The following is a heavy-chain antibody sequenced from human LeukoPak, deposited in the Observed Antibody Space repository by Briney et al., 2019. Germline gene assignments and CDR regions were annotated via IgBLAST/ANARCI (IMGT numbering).Heavy chain of an antibody. D-gene: IGHD1-26*01. CDR2: VYPGDSDT. CDR3: ARPSPLPGSYWFDY. Sequence: PGGSLRLSWKGSGYTFASYWIAWVRQMPGNGLEWMGIVYPGDSDTRYSPSFQGQVTISADKSINTAYLQWSSLKASDTAMYYCARPSPLPGSYWFDYWGQGTLVTVSS. J-gene: IGHJ4*02. CDR1: GYTFASYW. V-gene: IGHV5-51*01.